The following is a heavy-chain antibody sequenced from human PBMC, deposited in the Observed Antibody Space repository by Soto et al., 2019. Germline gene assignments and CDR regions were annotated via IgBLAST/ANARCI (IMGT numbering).Heavy chain of an antibody. Sequence: ASVKVSCRASGGTFSTYAISWVRQAPGQGLECMGGIIPIFGTANYTQSFQGRVTITADESSSTAYMELSSLRSEDTAVYYCARAVRSGYCSGGSCSTPYYYYGMDVWGQGTTVTVSS. D-gene: IGHD2-15*01. CDR1: GGTFSTYA. V-gene: IGHV1-69*13. J-gene: IGHJ6*02. CDR3: ARAVRSGYCSGGSCSTPYYYYGMDV. CDR2: IIPIFGTA.